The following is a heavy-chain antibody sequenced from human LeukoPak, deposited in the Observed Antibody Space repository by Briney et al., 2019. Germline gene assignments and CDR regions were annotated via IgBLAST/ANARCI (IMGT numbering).Heavy chain of an antibody. Sequence: GGSLRLSCAVSGFTFANYAMPWVRQAPGKGLEYVSSNSTDGTTSYALAVKCRFTRSRDNSNNTLDLQMRSLRAEDTAGYDCAKLGHGSYYSYMDVWGKGTTVTVSS. CDR3: AKLGHGSYYSYMDV. CDR1: GFTFANYA. V-gene: IGHV3-23*01. J-gene: IGHJ6*03. D-gene: IGHD1-26*01. CDR2: NSTDGTT.